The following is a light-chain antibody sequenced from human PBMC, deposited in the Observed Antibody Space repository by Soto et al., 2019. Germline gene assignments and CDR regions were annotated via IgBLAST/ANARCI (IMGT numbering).Light chain of an antibody. CDR1: QSVSIN. V-gene: IGKV3-15*01. CDR2: GAS. Sequence: EIVMTQSPATLSVSPGERATLSCRASQSVSINLAWYQQKPGQAPRLLIYGASSRATGIPARFSGSGSGTEFTLTISSLQSKDSAVYFCQQYNNWPRTFGQGTKVDI. J-gene: IGKJ1*01. CDR3: QQYNNWPRT.